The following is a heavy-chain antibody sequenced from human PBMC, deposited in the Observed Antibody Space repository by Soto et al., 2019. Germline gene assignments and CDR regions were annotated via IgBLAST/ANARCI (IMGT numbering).Heavy chain of an antibody. Sequence: QPRLQESGPGLVKPAETLSLTCAVSGASITSTSYFWGWVRQPSEKGLEWIGTISYNGNTVYNPALTSQVTISLDASKNEFSLKLSSVTAADSAFYYCAALLGHCSCGPCFFRWFDPWGQGTLVTVSS. CDR2: ISYNGNT. D-gene: IGHD2-15*01. CDR3: AALLGHCSCGPCFFRWFDP. J-gene: IGHJ5*02. V-gene: IGHV4-39*01. CDR1: GASITSTSYF.